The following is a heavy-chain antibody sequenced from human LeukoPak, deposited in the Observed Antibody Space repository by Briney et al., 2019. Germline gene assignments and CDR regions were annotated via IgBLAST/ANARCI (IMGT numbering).Heavy chain of an antibody. CDR2: LKWNGDNI. J-gene: IGHJ4*02. V-gene: IGHV3-20*04. D-gene: IGHD2-15*01. Sequence: GGSLRLSCAASGFTFDDYGMTWVRQAPGKGLEWVSGLKWNGDNIRYADSVKGRFTISRDNAKNSLYLQMNSLRAEDTAVYYCARVYCSGGSCYYEGLEYWGQGTLVTVSS. CDR1: GFTFDDYG. CDR3: ARVYCSGGSCYYEGLEY.